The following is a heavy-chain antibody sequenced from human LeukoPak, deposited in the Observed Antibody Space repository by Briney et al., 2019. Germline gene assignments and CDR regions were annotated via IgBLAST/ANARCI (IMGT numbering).Heavy chain of an antibody. CDR2: IYYSGST. J-gene: IGHJ3*02. V-gene: IGHV4-59*01. D-gene: IGHD3-22*01. CDR3: ARDQFTMILHRAFDI. CDR1: GGSISSYY. Sequence: SETLSLTCTVSGGSISSYYWSWIRQPPGKGLEWIGYIYYSGSTNYNPSLKSRVTISVDTSKNQFSLKLSSVTAADTAVYYCARDQFTMILHRAFDIWGQGTMVTVSS.